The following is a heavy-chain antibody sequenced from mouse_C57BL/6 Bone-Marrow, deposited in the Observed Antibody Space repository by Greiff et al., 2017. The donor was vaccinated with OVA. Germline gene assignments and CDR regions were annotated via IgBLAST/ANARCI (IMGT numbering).Heavy chain of an antibody. J-gene: IGHJ4*01. CDR2: IDPNSGGT. CDR1: GYTFTSYW. V-gene: IGHV1-72*01. Sequence: QVQLQQPGAELVKPGASVKLSCKASGYTFTSYWMHWVKQRPGRGLEWIGRIDPNSGGTQYNEKFKSKATLTVDKPSSTAYMQLISLTSEDSAVYYCASPYYYGSSYDAMDYWGQGTSVTVSS. D-gene: IGHD1-1*01. CDR3: ASPYYYGSSYDAMDY.